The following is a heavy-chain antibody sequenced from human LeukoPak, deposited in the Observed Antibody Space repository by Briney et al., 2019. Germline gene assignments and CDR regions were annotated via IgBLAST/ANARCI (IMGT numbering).Heavy chain of an antibody. J-gene: IGHJ4*02. Sequence: ASVKVSFKASGYTFTSYGISWVRQAPGQGLEWMGWISAYNGNTNYAQKLQGRVTMTTDTSTSTTYMELRSLRSDDTAVYYCARDLAPNDYGGNGFDYWGQGTLVTVSS. V-gene: IGHV1-18*01. CDR1: GYTFTSYG. CDR3: ARDLAPNDYGGNGFDY. D-gene: IGHD4-23*01. CDR2: ISAYNGNT.